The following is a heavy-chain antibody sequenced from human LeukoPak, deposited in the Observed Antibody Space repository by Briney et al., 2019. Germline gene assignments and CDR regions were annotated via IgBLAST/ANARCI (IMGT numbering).Heavy chain of an antibody. V-gene: IGHV3-11*04. CDR3: ARGSSSWYYFDY. Sequence: GGSLRLSCAASGFIFSDYYMSWIRQAPGKGLEWVSYISSSGITIYYADSVKGRFTISRDNAKNSLYLQMNSLRAEDTAVYYCARGSSSWYYFDYWGQGTLVTVSS. CDR2: ISSSGITI. J-gene: IGHJ4*02. CDR1: GFIFSDYY. D-gene: IGHD6-13*01.